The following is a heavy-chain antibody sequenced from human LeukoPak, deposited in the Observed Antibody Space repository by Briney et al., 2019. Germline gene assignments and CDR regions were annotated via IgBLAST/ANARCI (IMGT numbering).Heavy chain of an antibody. CDR3: ARVQSKAYDFWSGRDAFDI. CDR2: ISSSSSYI. CDR1: GFTFSSYS. D-gene: IGHD3-3*01. V-gene: IGHV3-21*01. J-gene: IGHJ3*02. Sequence: GGSLRLSCAASGFTFSSYSMNWVRQAPGKGLEWVSSISSSSSYIYYADSVKGRYTISRDNAKNSLYLQMNSLRAEDTAVYYCARVQSKAYDFWSGRDAFDIWGQGTMVTVSS.